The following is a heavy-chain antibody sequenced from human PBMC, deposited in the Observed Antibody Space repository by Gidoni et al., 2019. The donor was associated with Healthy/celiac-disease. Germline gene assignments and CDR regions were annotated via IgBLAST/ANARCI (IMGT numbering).Heavy chain of an antibody. CDR1: GGSISSSSYY. CDR3: ARESSSSGWFDP. Sequence: QLQLQESGPGLVKPSETLSLTCTVSGGSISSSSYYWGWIRQPPGKGLEWIGSIYYSGSTYYNPSLKSRVTISVDTSKNQFSLKLSSVTAADTAVYYCARESSSSGWFDPWGQGTLVTVSS. CDR2: IYYSGST. J-gene: IGHJ5*02. V-gene: IGHV4-39*07. D-gene: IGHD6-6*01.